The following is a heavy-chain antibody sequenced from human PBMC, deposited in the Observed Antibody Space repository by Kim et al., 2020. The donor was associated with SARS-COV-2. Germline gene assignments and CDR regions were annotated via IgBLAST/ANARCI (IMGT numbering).Heavy chain of an antibody. D-gene: IGHD3-10*01. CDR3: AKSRGAGSYYDY. J-gene: IGHJ4*02. Sequence: KYATKLRGRVTMTTDTSRSTAYMELRSLRSEDTAVYYCAKSRGAGSYYDYWGQGTLVTVSS. V-gene: IGHV1-18*01.